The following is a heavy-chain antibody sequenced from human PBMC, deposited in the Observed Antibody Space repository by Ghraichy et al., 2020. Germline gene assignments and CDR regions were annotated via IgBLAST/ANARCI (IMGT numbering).Heavy chain of an antibody. CDR1: GGSFSGYY. Sequence: SQTLSLTCAVYGGSFSGYYWSWIRQPPGKGLEWIGEINHSGSTNYNPSLKSRVTISVDTSKNQFSLKLSSVTAADTAVYYCARGRPWFDPWGQGTLVTVSS. CDR2: INHSGST. J-gene: IGHJ5*02. CDR3: ARGRPWFDP. V-gene: IGHV4-34*01.